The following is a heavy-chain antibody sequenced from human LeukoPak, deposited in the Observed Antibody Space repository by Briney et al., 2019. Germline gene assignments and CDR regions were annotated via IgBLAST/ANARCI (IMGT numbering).Heavy chain of an antibody. Sequence: GASVKVSCKASGGTFSSYAISWVRQAPGQGLEWMGGIIPIFGTANYAQKFQGRVTITRDTSTATAYMELSSLRSEDTAVYYCARILSYCTSTSCAKPYYYYMDVWGTGTTVTVPS. J-gene: IGHJ6*03. D-gene: IGHD2-2*01. V-gene: IGHV1-69*05. CDR1: GGTFSSYA. CDR3: ARILSYCTSTSCAKPYYYYMDV. CDR2: IIPIFGTA.